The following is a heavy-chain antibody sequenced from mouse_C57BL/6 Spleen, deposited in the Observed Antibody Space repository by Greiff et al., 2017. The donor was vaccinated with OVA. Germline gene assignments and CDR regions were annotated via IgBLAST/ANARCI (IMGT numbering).Heavy chain of an antibody. Sequence: EVQLQQSGPELVKPGASVKIPCKASGYTFTDYNMDWVKQSHGKSLEWIGDINPNNGGTIYNQKFKGKATLTVDKSSSTAYMELRSLTSEDTAVYYCARYGVTRRGYFDVWGTGTTVTVSS. D-gene: IGHD2-1*01. CDR3: ARYGVTRRGYFDV. CDR2: INPNNGGT. V-gene: IGHV1-18*01. CDR1: GYTFTDYN. J-gene: IGHJ1*03.